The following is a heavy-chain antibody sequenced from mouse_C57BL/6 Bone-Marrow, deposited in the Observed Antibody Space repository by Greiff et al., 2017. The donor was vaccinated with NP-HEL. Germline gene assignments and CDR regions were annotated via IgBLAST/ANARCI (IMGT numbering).Heavy chain of an antibody. J-gene: IGHJ4*01. V-gene: IGHV5-17*01. D-gene: IGHD2-3*01. CDR2: ICSGSSTI. Sequence: EVMLVESGGGFVKPGGSLKLSCAASGFTFSDSGMHWVCQAPEKGLVWVAYICSGSSTIYYADTVKGRFTISRDNAKNTLFLQMTSLRSEDTAMYYCARKKGWLLGAMDYWGQGTSVTVSS. CDR1: GFTFSDSG. CDR3: ARKKGWLLGAMDY.